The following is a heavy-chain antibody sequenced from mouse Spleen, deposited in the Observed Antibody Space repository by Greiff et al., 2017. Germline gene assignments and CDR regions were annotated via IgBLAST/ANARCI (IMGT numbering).Heavy chain of an antibody. CDR3: ARQGYYGYVEAMDY. J-gene: IGHJ4*01. D-gene: IGHD1-2*01. CDR2: INPNYGTT. V-gene: IGHV1-39*01. Sequence: VQLKESGPELVKPGASVKISCKASGYSFTDYNMNWVKQSNGKSLEWIGVINPNYGTTSYNQKFKGKATLTVDQSSSTAYMQLNSLTSEDSAVYYCARQGYYGYVEAMDYWGQGTSVTVSS. CDR1: GYSFTDYN.